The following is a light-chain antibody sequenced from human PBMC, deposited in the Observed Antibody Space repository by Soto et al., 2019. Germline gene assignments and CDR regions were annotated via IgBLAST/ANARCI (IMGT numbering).Light chain of an antibody. J-gene: IGKJ3*01. CDR2: AAS. CDR3: QKYSSVPV. CDR1: QDIRNF. Sequence: DIQMTQSPTSLSASVGDRVTITCRASQDIRNFVAWYQQKPGKAPKLLIYAASNLQSGVPSRLSGSGSGTDFTLTINSLQPEDGATYSCQKYSSVPVFGPGTKVEIK. V-gene: IGKV1-27*01.